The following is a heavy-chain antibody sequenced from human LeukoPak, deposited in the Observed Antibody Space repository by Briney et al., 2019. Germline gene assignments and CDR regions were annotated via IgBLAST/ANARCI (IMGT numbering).Heavy chain of an antibody. CDR2: IYYSGST. D-gene: IGHD3-10*01. CDR3: ARVRNGLYYYGSGSSDYMDV. V-gene: IGHV4-39*07. CDR1: GGSISSSSYY. Sequence: PSETLSLTCTVSGGSISSSSYYWGWIRQPPGKGLEWIGSIYYSGSTYYNPSLKSRVTISVDTSKNQFSLKLSSVTAADTAVYYCARVRNGLYYYGSGSSDYMDVWGKGTTVTVSS. J-gene: IGHJ6*03.